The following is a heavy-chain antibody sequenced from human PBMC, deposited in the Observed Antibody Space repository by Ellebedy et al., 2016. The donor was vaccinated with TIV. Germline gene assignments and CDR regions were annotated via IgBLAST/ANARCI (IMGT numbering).Heavy chain of an antibody. CDR2: IYYSGST. CDR1: SGSISSYY. D-gene: IGHD6-13*01. Sequence: SETLSLTCTVSSGSISSYYWSWIRQPPGKGLEWIGYIYYSGSTNYNPSLKSRVTISVDTSKNQFSLKLSSVTAADTAVYYCASLIAAAGTWNWFDPWGQGTLVTVSS. CDR3: ASLIAAAGTWNWFDP. J-gene: IGHJ5*02. V-gene: IGHV4-59*12.